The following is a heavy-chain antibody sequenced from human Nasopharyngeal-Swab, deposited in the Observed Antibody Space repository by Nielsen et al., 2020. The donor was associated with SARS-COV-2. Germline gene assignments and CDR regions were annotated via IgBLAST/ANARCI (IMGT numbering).Heavy chain of an antibody. Sequence: GESLKISCAASGFTFSSYAMSWVRQAPGKGLEWVSAISGSGGSTYYADSVKGRFTISRVNSKNTLYLQMNSLRAEDTAVYYCARVGGIAAAGTSYYYYYMDVWGKGTTVTVSS. CDR3: ARVGGIAAAGTSYYYYYMDV. J-gene: IGHJ6*03. CDR1: GFTFSSYA. V-gene: IGHV3-23*01. D-gene: IGHD6-13*01. CDR2: ISGSGGST.